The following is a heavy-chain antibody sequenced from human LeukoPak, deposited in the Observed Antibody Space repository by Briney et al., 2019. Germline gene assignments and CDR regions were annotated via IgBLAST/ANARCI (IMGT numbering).Heavy chain of an antibody. Sequence: GGSPRLSCAASGFRLCSYWTNWVRHAPEKGLEWVANINPAASVKYYVDSLKGRLTISRENAKNSVYLQMNSLRVEDTAIYYCAPSPWGQGTLVTVSS. V-gene: IGHV3-7*01. CDR1: GFRLCSYW. CDR2: INPAASVK. CDR3: APSP. J-gene: IGHJ5*02.